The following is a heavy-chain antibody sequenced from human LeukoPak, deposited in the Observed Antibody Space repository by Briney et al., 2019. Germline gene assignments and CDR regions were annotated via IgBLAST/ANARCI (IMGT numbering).Heavy chain of an antibody. CDR3: VKRAYSSGWYYFDY. Sequence: GESLKISCSASGFTFNRFSMYWVRQAPGKGLEYVSAISHNGESTYYADSVKDRFTISRDNAQNTLYLQMSSLRTEDTAVYYCVKRAYSSGWYYFDYWGLGVLVTVSS. D-gene: IGHD6-19*01. CDR2: ISHNGEST. J-gene: IGHJ4*02. V-gene: IGHV3-64D*09. CDR1: GFTFNRFS.